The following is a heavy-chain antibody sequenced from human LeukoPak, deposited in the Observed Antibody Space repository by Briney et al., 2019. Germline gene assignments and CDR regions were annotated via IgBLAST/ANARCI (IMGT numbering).Heavy chain of an antibody. CDR2: IFYSGST. Sequence: SETLSLTCAVYGGSFSGYYWSWIRQPPGKGLEWIGNIFYSGSTYYSPSLKSRVTISVDTSKNQFSLKLSSVTAADTAVYYCARDRLYSSGWYQLRYWGQGTLVTVSS. D-gene: IGHD6-19*01. CDR3: ARDRLYSSGWYQLRY. J-gene: IGHJ4*02. V-gene: IGHV4-34*12. CDR1: GGSFSGYY.